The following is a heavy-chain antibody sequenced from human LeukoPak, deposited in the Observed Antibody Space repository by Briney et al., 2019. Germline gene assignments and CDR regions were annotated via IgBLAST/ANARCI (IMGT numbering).Heavy chain of an antibody. CDR3: ARGGRWELPRPYAFDI. V-gene: IGHV1-18*04. CDR2: ISVYNGHT. Sequence: ASVKVSCKASGYTFTGYYMHWVRQAPGQGLEWMGWISVYNGHTNYAQNLQGRVTMITDTSTSTAYMELRSLRSDDTAVYYCARGGRWELPRPYAFDIWGQGTMVTVSS. CDR1: GYTFTGYY. D-gene: IGHD1-26*01. J-gene: IGHJ3*02.